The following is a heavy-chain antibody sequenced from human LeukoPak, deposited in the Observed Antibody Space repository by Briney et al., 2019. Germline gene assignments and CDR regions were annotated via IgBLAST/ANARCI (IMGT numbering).Heavy chain of an antibody. CDR1: GFTFSSYE. CDR2: ISSSGSTI. V-gene: IGHV3-48*03. CDR3: ARDSVLGYSSGWYRLEHFDY. Sequence: PGGSLRLSCTASGFTFSSYEMNWVRQAPGKGLEWVSYISSSGSTIYYADSVKGRFTISRDNAKNSLYLEMNSLRAGDTAVYYCARDSVLGYSSGWYRLEHFDYWGQGTLVTVSS. D-gene: IGHD6-19*01. J-gene: IGHJ4*02.